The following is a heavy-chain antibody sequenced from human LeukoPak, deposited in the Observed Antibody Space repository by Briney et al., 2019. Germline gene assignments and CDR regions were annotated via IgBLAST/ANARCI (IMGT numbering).Heavy chain of an antibody. J-gene: IGHJ3*02. CDR1: GFTFDDYA. CDR3: ARGRDYYGSGSYFYGDAFDI. V-gene: IGHV3-66*01. CDR2: IYSGGST. Sequence: GGSLRLSCVASGFTFDDYAMQWVRQTPGKGLEWVSVIYSGGSTYYADSVKGRFTISRDNSKNTLYLQMNSLRAEDTAVYYCARGRDYYGSGSYFYGDAFDIWGQGTMVTVSS. D-gene: IGHD3-10*01.